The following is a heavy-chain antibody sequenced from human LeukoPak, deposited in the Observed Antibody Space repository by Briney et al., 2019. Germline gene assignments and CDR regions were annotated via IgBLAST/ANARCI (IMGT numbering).Heavy chain of an antibody. CDR3: ARGRGDAGSHIVVVTVTFGALDY. CDR2: INHSGST. V-gene: IGHV4-34*01. D-gene: IGHD2-21*02. Sequence: SETLSLTCAVYGGSFSGYYWSWIRQPPGKGLEWIGEINHSGSTNYNPSLKSRVTISVDTSKNQFSLKLSSVTAADTAVYYCARGRGDAGSHIVVVTVTFGALDYWGQGTLVTVSS. J-gene: IGHJ4*02. CDR1: GGSFSGYY.